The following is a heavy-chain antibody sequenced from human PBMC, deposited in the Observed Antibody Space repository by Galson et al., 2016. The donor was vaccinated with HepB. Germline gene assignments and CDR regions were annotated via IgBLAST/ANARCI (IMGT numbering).Heavy chain of an antibody. V-gene: IGHV3-9*01. CDR3: AKTYIRTRSSGYYAH. Sequence: SLRLSCAASGFTFDDYAMHWVRQAPGKGLEWVSGISWHSGSIGYADSVKGRFTISRDNAKNSLYLQMNSLRAEDTALYYCAKTYIRTRSSGYYAHWGQGTLVTVSS. J-gene: IGHJ4*02. CDR1: GFTFDDYA. D-gene: IGHD3-22*01. CDR2: ISWHSGSI.